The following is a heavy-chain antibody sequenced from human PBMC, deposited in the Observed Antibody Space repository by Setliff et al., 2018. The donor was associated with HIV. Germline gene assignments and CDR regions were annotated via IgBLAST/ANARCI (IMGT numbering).Heavy chain of an antibody. D-gene: IGHD2-2*01. CDR3: VASSSWSCRLNY. J-gene: IGHJ4*02. CDR1: GGSFSGY. Sequence: SETLSLTCAVYGGSFSGYWSWIRQSPGKGLEWLGEINHSGNTHYDPSLKSRLTISMDTSKKQFSLKLTSVTAADAAIYYCVASSSWSCRLNYWGQGTLVTVSS. CDR2: INHSGNT. V-gene: IGHV4-34*01.